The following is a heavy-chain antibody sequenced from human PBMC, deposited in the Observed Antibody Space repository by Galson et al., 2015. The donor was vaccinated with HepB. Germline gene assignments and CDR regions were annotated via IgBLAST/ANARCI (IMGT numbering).Heavy chain of an antibody. CDR2: ISAYNGNT. V-gene: IGHV1-18*01. Sequence: SVKVSCKASGYTFTSYGISWVRQAPGQGLEWMGWISAYNGNTNYAQKLQGRVTMTTDTSTSTAYMELRSLRSDDTAVYYCARDRGWVITFGGVTYFDYWGQGTLVTVSS. D-gene: IGHD3-16*01. J-gene: IGHJ4*02. CDR1: GYTFTSYG. CDR3: ARDRGWVITFGGVTYFDY.